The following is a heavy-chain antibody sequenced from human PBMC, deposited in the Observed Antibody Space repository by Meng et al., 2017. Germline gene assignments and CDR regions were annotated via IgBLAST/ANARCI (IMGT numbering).Heavy chain of an antibody. J-gene: IGHJ6*01. D-gene: IGHD2-2*01. V-gene: IGHV3-7*01. CDR3: ARDEGYCSSTSCYRYYYYGMAV. Sequence: GESLKISCAASGFTFSSYLMSWVRQAPGKGLEWVANIKQDGSEKYYVDSVKGRFTISRDNAKNSLYLQMNSLRAGDTAVYYCARDEGYCSSTSCYRYYYYGMAVWGQGNTV. CDR1: GFTFSSYL. CDR2: IKQDGSEK.